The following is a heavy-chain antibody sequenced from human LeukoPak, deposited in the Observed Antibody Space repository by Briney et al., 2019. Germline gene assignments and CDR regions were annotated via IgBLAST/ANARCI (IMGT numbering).Heavy chain of an antibody. D-gene: IGHD3-16*01. CDR2: INSDGRTT. CDR3: VRDVWGDRDSYFDY. CDR1: GFTFSIYW. V-gene: IGHV3-74*01. J-gene: IGHJ4*02. Sequence: PGGSLRLSCAASGFTFSIYWMHWLRQAPANGLVRVSLINSDGRTTSYADSVTGRFTMSRDNAKNTLYLQMNSLRAADTAVYYCVRDVWGDRDSYFDYWGQGTLVTVSS.